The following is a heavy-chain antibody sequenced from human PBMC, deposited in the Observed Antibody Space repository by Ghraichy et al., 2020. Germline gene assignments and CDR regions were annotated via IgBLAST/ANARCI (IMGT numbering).Heavy chain of an antibody. CDR1: GGSLSVYH. Sequence: SETLSLTCAVYGGSLSVYHWSWLRQPQGKGLEWIGEINLSGGTNHNPSLKSRVSISVDTSKNQFSLKLTSVTAADTAVYYCARGRVFGVGTNGLDVWGQGTTVTVSS. CDR2: INLSGGT. D-gene: IGHD3-3*01. CDR3: ARGRVFGVGTNGLDV. V-gene: IGHV4-34*01. J-gene: IGHJ6*02.